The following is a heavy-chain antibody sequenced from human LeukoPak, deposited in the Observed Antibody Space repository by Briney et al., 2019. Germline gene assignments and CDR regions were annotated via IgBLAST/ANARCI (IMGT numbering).Heavy chain of an antibody. Sequence: GGSLRLSCAASGFSFSGYAMSWVRQPPGKGLEWVSTITGTGGTTYYADSVTGRFTISRDNSKNTLYLQMNSLRVEDTAVYYCTKVRSGSSNWALRVFDYWGQGALVTVSS. CDR3: TKVRSGSSNWALRVFDY. V-gene: IGHV3-23*01. CDR1: GFSFSGYA. J-gene: IGHJ4*02. CDR2: ITGTGGTT. D-gene: IGHD4-11*01.